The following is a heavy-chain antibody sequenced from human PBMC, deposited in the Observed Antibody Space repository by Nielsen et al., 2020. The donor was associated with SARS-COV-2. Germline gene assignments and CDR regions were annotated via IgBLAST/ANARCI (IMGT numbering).Heavy chain of an antibody. CDR2: IYYSGRT. Sequence: SETLSLTCTVSGGSISSSSYFWGWIRQPPGKGLEWIGSIYYSGRTYYNPSLKSRVTMSADTSKNQFSMKLSSVTAADTAVYYCARVQYMATVTTYFDYWGQGTLVTVSS. V-gene: IGHV4-39*07. CDR1: GGSISSSSYF. CDR3: ARVQYMATVTTYFDY. J-gene: IGHJ4*02. D-gene: IGHD4-17*01.